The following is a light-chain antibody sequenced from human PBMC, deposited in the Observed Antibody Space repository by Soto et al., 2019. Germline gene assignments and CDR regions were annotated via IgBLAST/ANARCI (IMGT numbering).Light chain of an antibody. CDR3: QQYGGSPRT. CDR1: QSVSSN. V-gene: IGKV3-20*01. J-gene: IGKJ2*01. Sequence: EIVLTQSPATLPLSPGERATLSCKASQSVSSNLAWYQQKPGQAPRLLIFGASNRATGIPDRFSGSGSGTDFTLTISRLEPEDFAVYYCQQYGGSPRTFGQGTKLEIK. CDR2: GAS.